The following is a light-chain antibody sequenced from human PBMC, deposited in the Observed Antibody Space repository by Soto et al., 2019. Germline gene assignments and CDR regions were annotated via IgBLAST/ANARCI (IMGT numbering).Light chain of an antibody. CDR2: EGS. V-gene: IGLV2-23*01. J-gene: IGLJ2*01. Sequence: QSALTQPASVSGSPGQSITISCTGSSNDIGSYNLVSWYQQPPGKVPKLIIYEGSKRPLGVSNRFSGSKSGNTASLTISGLQAEDEADYYCCSYAGSSTFVIFGGGTKVTVL. CDR3: CSYAGSSTFVI. CDR1: SNDIGSYNL.